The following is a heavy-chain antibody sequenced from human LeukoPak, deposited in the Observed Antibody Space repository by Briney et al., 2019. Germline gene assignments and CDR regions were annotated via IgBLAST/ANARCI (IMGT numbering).Heavy chain of an antibody. Sequence: SETLSLTCTVSGGSILSSSYYWGWIRQPPGKGLEWIGSIYYGGSTDYNPSLKSRVIISVDTSKNQFSLKLSSVTAADTAVYYCARVTDWNDLDYWGQGTLVTVSS. CDR3: ARVTDWNDLDY. D-gene: IGHD1-1*01. CDR2: IYYGGST. J-gene: IGHJ4*02. V-gene: IGHV4-39*07. CDR1: GGSILSSSYY.